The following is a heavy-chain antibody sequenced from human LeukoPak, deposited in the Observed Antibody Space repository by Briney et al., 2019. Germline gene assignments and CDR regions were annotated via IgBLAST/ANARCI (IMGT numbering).Heavy chain of an antibody. V-gene: IGHV3-74*01. CDR2: INTDGSST. CDR1: GFTFSNYW. D-gene: IGHD5-24*01. J-gene: IGHJ4*02. Sequence: GGSLRLSYAASGFTFSNYWMHWVRQAPGKGLVWVSRINTDGSSTTYAESVKGRFTISRDNAKNSLYLQMNSLRAEDTAVYYCARDRDGYNSFDYWGQGTLVTVSS. CDR3: ARDRDGYNSFDY.